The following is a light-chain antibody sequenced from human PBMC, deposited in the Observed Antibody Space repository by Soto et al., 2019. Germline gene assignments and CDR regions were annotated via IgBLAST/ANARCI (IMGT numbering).Light chain of an antibody. Sequence: QSVLTQPPSASGTPGRRVTTFCCGSSPNIGSNTVNWYQQLPGTAPKLLIYSNNQRPSGVPDRFSGSKSGTSASLAISGLQSEDEADYYCAAWDDSLNGVVFGGGTKLTVL. CDR3: AAWDDSLNGVV. CDR1: SPNIGSNT. J-gene: IGLJ2*01. V-gene: IGLV1-44*01. CDR2: SNN.